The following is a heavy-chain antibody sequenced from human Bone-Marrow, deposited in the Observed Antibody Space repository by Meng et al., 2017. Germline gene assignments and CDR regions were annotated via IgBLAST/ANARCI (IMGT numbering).Heavy chain of an antibody. CDR3: ARGRFDTYYYDSSGYWGAFDI. D-gene: IGHD3-22*01. J-gene: IGHJ3*02. CDR1: GYTFTGYY. Sequence: ASVKVSCKASGYTFTGYYMHLVRQAPGQGLEWMGWINPNSGGTNYAQKFQGRVTMTRDTSISTAYMELSRLRSDDTAVYYCARGRFDTYYYDSSGYWGAFDIWGQGTMVTVSS. V-gene: IGHV1-2*02. CDR2: INPNSGGT.